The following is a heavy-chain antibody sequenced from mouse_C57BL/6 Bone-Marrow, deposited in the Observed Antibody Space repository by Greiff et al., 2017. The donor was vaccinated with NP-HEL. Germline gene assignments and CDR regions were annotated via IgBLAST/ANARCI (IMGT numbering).Heavy chain of an antibody. V-gene: IGHV1-53*01. CDR3: ARSDSNHWYFDV. D-gene: IGHD2-5*01. Sequence: QVQLQQPGTELVKPGASVKLSCKASGYTFTSYWMHWVKQRPGQGLEWIGNINPSNGGTTYNEKFKSKATLTVDKSSSTAYMQLSSLTSEDSAVYYCARSDSNHWYFDVWGTGTTVTVSS. CDR2: INPSNGGT. CDR1: GYTFTSYW. J-gene: IGHJ1*03.